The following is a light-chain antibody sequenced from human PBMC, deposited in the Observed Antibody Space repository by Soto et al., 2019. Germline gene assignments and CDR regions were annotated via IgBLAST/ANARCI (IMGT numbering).Light chain of an antibody. CDR2: DAS. V-gene: IGKV1-33*01. Sequence: DIQMTQSPSSLSASVGDRVTITCQASQAIAKYLNWYQQKPGKAPNLLIYDASNLKTGVPPRFSGSGSGTNFPFTISGLPPEDIATYYCQQYDNLVFTFGPGTKVDF. CDR3: QQYDNLVFT. J-gene: IGKJ3*01. CDR1: QAIAKY.